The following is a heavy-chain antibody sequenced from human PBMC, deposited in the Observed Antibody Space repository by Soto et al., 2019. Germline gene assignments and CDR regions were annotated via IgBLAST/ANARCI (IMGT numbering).Heavy chain of an antibody. CDR3: SLSDRYYGMDV. Sequence: EVQRLESGGGLVQPGGSLRLSCAASGFTFSRYAMRWVRQAPGKGLEWVSSISTSGGSTYYADSVKGRFTISRDNSNNTLYLQMNSLRAEDTAVYYCSLSDRYYGMDVWGLGTTVTVSS. V-gene: IGHV3-23*01. CDR1: GFTFSRYA. CDR2: ISTSGGST. J-gene: IGHJ6*02.